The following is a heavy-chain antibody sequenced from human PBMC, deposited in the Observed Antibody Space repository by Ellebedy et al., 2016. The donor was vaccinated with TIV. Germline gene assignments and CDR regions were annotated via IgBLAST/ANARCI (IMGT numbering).Heavy chain of an antibody. V-gene: IGHV3-74*01. CDR1: GITFTSYW. Sequence: GESLKISCVASGITFTSYWMHWVRQAPGKGLEWLSYVTLDGRITNYADSVKGRFTVSRDNAKNTQYLQMNSLRVEDTAIYYCVTGGDYLSLGYWGQGTLVTVSS. CDR2: VTLDGRIT. D-gene: IGHD2-21*01. CDR3: VTGGDYLSLGY. J-gene: IGHJ4*02.